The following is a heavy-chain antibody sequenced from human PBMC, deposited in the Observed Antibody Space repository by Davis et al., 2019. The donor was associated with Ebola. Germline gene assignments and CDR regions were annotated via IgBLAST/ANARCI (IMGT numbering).Heavy chain of an antibody. J-gene: IGHJ6*02. CDR3: AKGAVARLYYYGMDV. CDR1: GFTFSNYA. CDR2: ISYSDGSP. Sequence: PGGSLRLSCAASGFTFSNYAMSWVRQAPGKGLEWVSGISYSDGSPYYADSVKGRFTISRDNSKNTLYLQMNSLRAEDTAVYYCAKGAVARLYYYGMDVWGQGTTVTVSS. D-gene: IGHD6-19*01. V-gene: IGHV3-23*01.